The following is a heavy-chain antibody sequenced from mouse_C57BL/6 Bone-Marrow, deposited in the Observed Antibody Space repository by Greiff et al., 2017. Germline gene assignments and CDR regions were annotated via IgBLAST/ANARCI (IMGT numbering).Heavy chain of an antibody. Sequence: VHLVESGAELVKPGASVKLSCKASGYTFTEYTIHWVKQRSGQGLEWIGWFYPGSGSIKYNEKFKDKATLTADKSSSTVYMELSRLTSEDSAVXFCARHEGDSSGAWFAYWGQGTLVTVSA. D-gene: IGHD3-2*02. CDR2: FYPGSGSI. J-gene: IGHJ3*01. V-gene: IGHV1-62-2*01. CDR3: ARHEGDSSGAWFAY. CDR1: GYTFTEYT.